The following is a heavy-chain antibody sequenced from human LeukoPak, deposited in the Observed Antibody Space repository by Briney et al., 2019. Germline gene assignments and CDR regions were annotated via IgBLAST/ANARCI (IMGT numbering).Heavy chain of an antibody. V-gene: IGHV4-39*07. CDR1: GFSFSNYG. CDR2: IYYSGST. D-gene: IGHD1-26*01. CDR3: ATPKWELSRGDAFDI. J-gene: IGHJ3*02. Sequence: GSLRLSCAASGFSFSNYGMNWVRQPPGKGLEWLGSIYYSGSTYYNPSLKSRVTISVDTSKNQFSLKLSSVTAADTAVYYCATPKWELSRGDAFDIWGQGTMVTVSS.